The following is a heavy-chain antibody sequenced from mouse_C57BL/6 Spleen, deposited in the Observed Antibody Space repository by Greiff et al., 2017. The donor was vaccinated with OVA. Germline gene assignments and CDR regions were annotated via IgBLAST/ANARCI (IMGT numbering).Heavy chain of an antibody. CDR3: AREGYDYDRGFAY. CDR2: ISSGGSYT. J-gene: IGHJ3*01. CDR1: GFTFSSYG. Sequence: EVQRVESGGDLVKPGGSLKLSCAASGFTFSSYGMSWVRQTPDKRLEWVATISSGGSYTYYPDSVKGRFTISRDNAKNTLYLQMSSLKSEDTAMYYCAREGYDYDRGFAYWGQGTLVTVSA. D-gene: IGHD2-4*01. V-gene: IGHV5-6*01.